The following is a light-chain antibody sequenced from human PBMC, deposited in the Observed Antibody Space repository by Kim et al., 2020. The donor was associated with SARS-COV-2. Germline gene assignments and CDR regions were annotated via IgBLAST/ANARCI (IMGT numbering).Light chain of an antibody. J-gene: IGKJ1*01. CDR1: QSVSKS. V-gene: IGKV3-15*01. CDR3: HQYDDWPPGT. Sequence: PPGERPTLSCRASQSVSKSLAWYQQNPGQAPRLHIYGAHTGATGIPARFSGSGCGKEFTLTISSLQSEDFAVYYCHQYDDWPPGTFGQGTKVEIK. CDR2: GAH.